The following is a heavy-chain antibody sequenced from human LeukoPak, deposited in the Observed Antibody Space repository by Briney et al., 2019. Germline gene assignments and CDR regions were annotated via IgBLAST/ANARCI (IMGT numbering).Heavy chain of an antibody. D-gene: IGHD1-1*01. CDR2: IYYSGST. V-gene: IGHV4-59*08. Sequence: SETLSLTCTVSGGSISSYYWSWIRQPPGKGLEWIGYIYYSGSTNYNPSLKSRVTISVDTSKNQFSLKLSSVTAADTAVYYCARVPDNWNDEEWFDPWGQGSLVTVSS. CDR3: ARVPDNWNDEEWFDP. CDR1: GGSISSYY. J-gene: IGHJ5*02.